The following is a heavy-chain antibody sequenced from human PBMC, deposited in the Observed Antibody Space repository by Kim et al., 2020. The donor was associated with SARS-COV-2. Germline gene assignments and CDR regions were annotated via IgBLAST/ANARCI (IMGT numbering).Heavy chain of an antibody. V-gene: IGHV3-53*01. CDR3: GRLGFGDDY. CDR2: IYPDGYP. Sequence: GGSLRLSCAASGFTVSSYVMSWVRQTPGKGLEWVSLIYPDGYPYYADSVKGRFTISRDTSESTLYLQMNSLRADDTAVYYCGRLGFGDDYWGQGTLVTVSS. J-gene: IGHJ4*02. D-gene: IGHD4-17*01. CDR1: GFTVSSYV.